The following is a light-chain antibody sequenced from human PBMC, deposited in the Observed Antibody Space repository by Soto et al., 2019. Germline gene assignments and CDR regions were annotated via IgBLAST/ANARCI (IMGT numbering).Light chain of an antibody. CDR3: CSFTSSNTHV. CDR1: SSDVGNYNL. CDR2: EVN. J-gene: IGLJ1*01. V-gene: IGLV2-23*02. Sequence: QSVLTQPASVSGSPGQSITISCTGTSSDVGNYNLVSWYQQHPGKVPKLILFEVNKRHSGVSGRFSGSKSGNTASLTISGLQAEDEADYYCCSFTSSNTHVFGTGTKVTVL.